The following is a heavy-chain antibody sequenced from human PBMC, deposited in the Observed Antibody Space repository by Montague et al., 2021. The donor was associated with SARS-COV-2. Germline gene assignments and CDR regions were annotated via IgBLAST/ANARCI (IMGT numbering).Heavy chain of an antibody. CDR1: GFTFSSFA. Sequence: SLRLSCAASGFTFSSFAMIWVRQAPGKGLEWLSYISRSGGPDYADSGKGRFTVSRDNAKNSLYLQMDSLRDEDTAVYYCATRAQSRVWYERHGPFDYWGQGTLVTVSS. V-gene: IGHV3-48*03. CDR3: ATRAQSRVWYERHGPFDY. D-gene: IGHD6-13*01. J-gene: IGHJ4*02. CDR2: ISRSGGP.